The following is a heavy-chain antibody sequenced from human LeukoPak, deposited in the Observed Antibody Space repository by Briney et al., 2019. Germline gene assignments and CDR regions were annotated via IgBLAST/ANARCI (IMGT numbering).Heavy chain of an antibody. Sequence: PSETLSLTCTVSGGPISSYYWSWIRQPAGKGLEWIGRIYTSGSTNYNPSLKSRVTMSVDTSKNQFSLKLSSVTAADTAVYYCARDPAGAATPYYFDYWGQGTLVTVSS. J-gene: IGHJ4*02. CDR1: GGPISSYY. D-gene: IGHD1-26*01. CDR3: ARDPAGAATPYYFDY. V-gene: IGHV4-4*07. CDR2: IYTSGST.